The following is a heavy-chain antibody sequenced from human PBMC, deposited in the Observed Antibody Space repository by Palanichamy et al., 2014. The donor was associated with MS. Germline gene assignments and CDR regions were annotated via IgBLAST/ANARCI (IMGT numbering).Heavy chain of an antibody. J-gene: IGHJ5*02. Sequence: QMQLQESGPGLVKSSETLSLTCTVSRGSISTISYFWGWIRQPPGKGLEWIGNIYYTGSTSYNPSLRSRVTMSVDTSKNQFSLNVNSVTAADTAVYYCARQGSSTTSPQRGWFDPWGQGTLVTVSS. CDR3: ARQGSSTTSPQRGWFDP. V-gene: IGHV4-39*01. CDR2: IYYTGST. D-gene: IGHD2-2*01. CDR1: RGSISTISYF.